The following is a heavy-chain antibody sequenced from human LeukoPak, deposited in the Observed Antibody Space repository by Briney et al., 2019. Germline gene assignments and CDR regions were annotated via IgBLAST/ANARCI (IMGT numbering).Heavy chain of an antibody. D-gene: IGHD3-16*01. J-gene: IGHJ3*01. CDR1: GGSITSSY. V-gene: IGHV4-59*01. CDR2: FSDRRGT. Sequence: RTSETLSLPCTVSGGSITSSYWNWLRQTPGKGLEWIGYFSDRRGTNYNPSLRGRVTISGDKSRSRFSLKVVSVTSADPAVYFCARGHFHDSPSSYPRDAFDLWGRGTMVIVSS. CDR3: ARGHFHDSPSSYPRDAFDL.